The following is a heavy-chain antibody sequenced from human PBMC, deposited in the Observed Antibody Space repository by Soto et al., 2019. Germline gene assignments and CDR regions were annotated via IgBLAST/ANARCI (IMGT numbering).Heavy chain of an antibody. CDR1: GYTFTGYY. J-gene: IGHJ4*02. D-gene: IGHD3-22*01. CDR2: INPNSGGT. V-gene: IGHV1-2*02. CDR3: ARGVTMIVVVSPFDY. Sequence: GPSVKVSCKASGYTFTGYYMHWVRQAPGQGLEGMGWINPNSGGTNYAQKFQGRVTMTRDTSISTAYMELSRLRSDGTAVYYCARGVTMIVVVSPFDYWREGTLVPVSS.